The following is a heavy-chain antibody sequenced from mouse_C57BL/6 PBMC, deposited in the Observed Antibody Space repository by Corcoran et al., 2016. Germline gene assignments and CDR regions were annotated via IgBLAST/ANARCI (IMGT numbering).Heavy chain of an antibody. CDR2: IYPGDGDT. D-gene: IGHD1-1*01. Sequence: QVQLQQSGAELVKPGASVKISCKASGYAFSSYWMNWVKQRPGKGLEWIGQIYPGDGDTNYNGKFKGKATLTADKSSSTAYMQLSSLTSEDSAVYCCARRHGRSTYYFDYWGQGTTLTVSS. CDR3: ARRHGRSTYYFDY. V-gene: IGHV1-80*01. CDR1: GYAFSSYW. J-gene: IGHJ2*01.